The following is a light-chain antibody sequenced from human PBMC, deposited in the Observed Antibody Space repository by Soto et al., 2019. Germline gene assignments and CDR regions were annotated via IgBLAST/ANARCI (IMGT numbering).Light chain of an antibody. CDR1: SRAVGGYHY. J-gene: IGLJ1*01. Sequence: QLGLNRPSPVVRSPGPTLTISLPGTSRAVGGYHYVSWYPPPPGKAPKLMIYDVSNRPSGVSNRFSGSKSGNTASLTISGLQAEDEADYYCSSYTSSSTRVFGTGTKVTVL. V-gene: IGLV2-14*03. CDR3: SSYTSSSTRV. CDR2: DVS.